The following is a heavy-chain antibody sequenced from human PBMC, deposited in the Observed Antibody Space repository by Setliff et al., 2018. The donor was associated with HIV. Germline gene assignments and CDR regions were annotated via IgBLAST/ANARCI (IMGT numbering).Heavy chain of an antibody. J-gene: IGHJ4*02. Sequence: GGSLRLSCVASGFTFSNYWMSWVRQAPGKGLERVANIKQDGSAKFYVDSVEGRFTISRDNAQNSLYLQMNSLRAEDTAVYYCVRRGGGYEDSSGYLWAHDYWARERWSPSPQ. CDR1: GFTFSNYW. CDR3: VRRGGGYEDSSGYLWAHDY. CDR2: IKQDGSAK. D-gene: IGHD3-22*01. V-gene: IGHV3-7*01.